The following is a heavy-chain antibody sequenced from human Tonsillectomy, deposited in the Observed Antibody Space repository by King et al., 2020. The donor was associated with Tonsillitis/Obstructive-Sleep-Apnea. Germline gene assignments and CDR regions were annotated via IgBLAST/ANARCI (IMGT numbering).Heavy chain of an antibody. J-gene: IGHJ6*03. D-gene: IGHD6-6*01. CDR1: GGSFSEDY. CDR3: ARGGYSNSHHRTPYYFIDV. Sequence: VQLQQWGAGLVKPSETLSLTCAVYGGSFSEDYWSWIRQSPGKGLEWIGEINHSGSTNYSPSLRSRLTISVDSSKNQFSLKLSSVTAADTAVYYCARGGYSNSHHRTPYYFIDVWGTGTTVSVSS. V-gene: IGHV4-34*01. CDR2: INHSGST.